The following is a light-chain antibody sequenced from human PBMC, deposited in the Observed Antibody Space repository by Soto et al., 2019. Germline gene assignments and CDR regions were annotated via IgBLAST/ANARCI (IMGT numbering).Light chain of an antibody. J-gene: IGKJ1*01. V-gene: IGKV1-8*01. CDR3: QQHYIYTAT. Sequence: IRMTQSQSSLSAATGDRVTITCRSSQDIRSYLVWYQQKAGKAPKVLISGASTLQNEVPSRFSGSGSGTHFTLTISSLQSEYSATYYCQQHYIYTATFGQGTRLEI. CDR1: QDIRSY. CDR2: GAS.